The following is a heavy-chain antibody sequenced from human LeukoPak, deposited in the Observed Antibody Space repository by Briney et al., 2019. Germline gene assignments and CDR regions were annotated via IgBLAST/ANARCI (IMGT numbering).Heavy chain of an antibody. D-gene: IGHD2-15*01. CDR2: IYYSGST. V-gene: IGHV4-59*01. J-gene: IGHJ6*02. CDR3: ARVRGGWRGPYYYGMDV. CDR1: GGSISSYY. Sequence: PSETQSLTCTVSGGSISSYYWSWIRQPPGKGLEWIGYIYYSGSTNYNPSLKSRVTISVDTSKNQFSLKLSSVTAADTAVYYCARVRGGWRGPYYYGMDVWGQGTTVTVSS.